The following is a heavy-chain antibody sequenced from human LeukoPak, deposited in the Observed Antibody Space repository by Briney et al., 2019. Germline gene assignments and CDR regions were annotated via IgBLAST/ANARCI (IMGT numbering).Heavy chain of an antibody. D-gene: IGHD3-10*01. Sequence: GASVKVSCKASGYTLTGYYMHWVRQAPGKGLEWMGGFDPEDGETIFAQKFQGRVTMTEDTSTDTAYMELSSLRSEDTAVYYCATAPRYGSDKGDYWGQGTLVTVSS. CDR1: GYTLTGYY. CDR2: FDPEDGET. V-gene: IGHV1-24*01. CDR3: ATAPRYGSDKGDY. J-gene: IGHJ4*02.